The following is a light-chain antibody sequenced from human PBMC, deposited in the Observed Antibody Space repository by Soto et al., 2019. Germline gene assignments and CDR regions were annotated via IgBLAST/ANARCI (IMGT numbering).Light chain of an antibody. CDR3: QQRRNSPLT. J-gene: IGKJ5*01. V-gene: IGKV3-11*01. CDR1: QSVSSY. CDR2: DAS. Sequence: EIVLTQSPATLSLSPGERATLSCRASQSVSSYFAWYQQKPGQAPRLLIYDASNRATGIPARFSGSGSGTDFTLTISSLEPEDFAVYYCQQRRNSPLTFGQGTRLEIK.